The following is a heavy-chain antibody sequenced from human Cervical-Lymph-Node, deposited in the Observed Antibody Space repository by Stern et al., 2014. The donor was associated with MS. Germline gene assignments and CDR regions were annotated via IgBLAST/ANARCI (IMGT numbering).Heavy chain of an antibody. D-gene: IGHD6-13*01. V-gene: IGHV3-74*01. Sequence: EVQLVESGGGLVQPGGSLRLSCAASGFTFDSYSMHWVRQVTGKGLVWVSRINTDGSSPRYADSVKGRFTISRDNAKNMLYLEMNSLRAEDTAVYYCSGSNWYFFDYWGQGTLVTVSS. J-gene: IGHJ4*02. CDR1: GFTFDSYS. CDR3: SGSNWYFFDY. CDR2: INTDGSSP.